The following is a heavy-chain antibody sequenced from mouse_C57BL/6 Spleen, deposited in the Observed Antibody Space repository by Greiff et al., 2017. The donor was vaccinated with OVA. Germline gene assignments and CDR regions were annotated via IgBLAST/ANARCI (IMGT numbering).Heavy chain of an antibody. J-gene: IGHJ1*03. V-gene: IGHV5-12*01. CDR2: ISNGGGST. CDR3: ARHYYGSSSRYFDV. CDR1: GFTFSDYY. Sequence: EVQGVESGGGLVQPGGSLKLSCAASGFTFSDYYMYWVRQTPEKRLEWVAYISNGGGSTYYQDTVKGRFTISRDNAKNTLYLQMSRLKSEDTAMYYCARHYYGSSSRYFDVWGTGTTVTVSS. D-gene: IGHD1-1*01.